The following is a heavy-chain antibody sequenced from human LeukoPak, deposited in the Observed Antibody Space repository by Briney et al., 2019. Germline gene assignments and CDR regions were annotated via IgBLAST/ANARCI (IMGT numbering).Heavy chain of an antibody. CDR3: AKDGGGAAFDY. D-gene: IGHD2-21*01. Sequence: GGSLRLSCAASGFTFDDHGMSWVRQAPGKGLEWVSAISGSGGSTYYADSVKGRFTISRDNSKNTLYLQMNSLRAEDTAVYYCAKDGGGAAFDYWGQGTLVTVSS. J-gene: IGHJ4*02. CDR1: GFTFDDHG. CDR2: ISGSGGST. V-gene: IGHV3-23*01.